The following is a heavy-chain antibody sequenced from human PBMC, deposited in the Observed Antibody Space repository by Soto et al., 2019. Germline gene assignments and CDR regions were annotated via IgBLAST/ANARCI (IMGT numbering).Heavy chain of an antibody. D-gene: IGHD3-10*01. J-gene: IGHJ4*02. Sequence: EVQLLESGGGLVQPGGSLRLSCAASGFTFSSYAMSWVRQAPGKGLEWVSAISAGGGSTYYADSVKGRFTISRDNSKNTLYRQMNSLRGEDTAVYYCAKRAGGGSGFDYWGQGTLVTVSS. CDR3: AKRAGGGSGFDY. CDR1: GFTFSSYA. V-gene: IGHV3-23*01. CDR2: ISAGGGST.